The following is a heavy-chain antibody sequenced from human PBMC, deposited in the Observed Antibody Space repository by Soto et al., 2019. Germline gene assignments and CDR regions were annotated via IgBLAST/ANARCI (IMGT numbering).Heavy chain of an antibody. CDR1: GGSFSGYY. J-gene: IGHJ4*02. CDR2: INHSGST. Sequence: SETLSLTCAVYGGSFSGYYWSWIRQPPGKGLEWIGEINHSGSTNYNPSLKSRVTISVDTSKNQFSLKLSSVTAADTAVYYCARGRALLLWFGELFHDYWGKGTLGTVSS. V-gene: IGHV4-34*01. D-gene: IGHD3-10*01. CDR3: ARGRALLLWFGELFHDY.